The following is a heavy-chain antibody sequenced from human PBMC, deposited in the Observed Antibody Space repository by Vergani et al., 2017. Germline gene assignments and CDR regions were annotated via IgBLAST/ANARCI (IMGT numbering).Heavy chain of an antibody. V-gene: IGHV3-21*01. J-gene: IGHJ4*02. CDR1: GFTFSSYS. Sequence: EVQLVESGGGLVKPGGSLRLSCAASGFTFSSYSMNWVRQAPGKGLEWVSSISSSSSYIYYADSVKGRFTISRDNAKNSLYLQMNSLRAEDTAVYCWAVTYYDDVWGSSPPDYWGQGTLVTVSS. D-gene: IGHD3-16*01. CDR2: ISSSSSYI. CDR3: AVTYYDDVWGSSPPDY.